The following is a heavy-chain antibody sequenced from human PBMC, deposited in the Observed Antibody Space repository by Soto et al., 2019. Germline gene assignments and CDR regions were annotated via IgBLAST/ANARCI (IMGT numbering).Heavy chain of an antibody. CDR3: ARSFCGGDCYSVAP. Sequence: QVQLVQSGAEVKKPGASVKVSCKASGYTFTSYYMHWVRQAPGQGLEWMGIINPSGGSTSYAQKSQGRVTMIRDTSTSTVYMELSSLSSEDTAVYYCARSFCGGDCYSVAPWGQGTLVTVSS. D-gene: IGHD2-21*02. CDR1: GYTFTSYY. V-gene: IGHV1-46*01. CDR2: INPSGGST. J-gene: IGHJ5*02.